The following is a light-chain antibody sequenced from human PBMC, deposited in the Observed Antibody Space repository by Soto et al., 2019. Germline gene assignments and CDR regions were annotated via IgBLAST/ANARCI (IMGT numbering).Light chain of an antibody. CDR3: QQYDYLIT. CDR1: QSLNSNY. CDR2: DTF. Sequence: EIVLTQSPGTLSLSPGERATLSCRASQSLNSNYLAWHQQTPGQAPRLLIYDTFSRATGIPDRFSGSGSGTDFTLTISRLEPEDFAVYFCQQYDYLITFGQGTRLEIK. J-gene: IGKJ5*01. V-gene: IGKV3-20*01.